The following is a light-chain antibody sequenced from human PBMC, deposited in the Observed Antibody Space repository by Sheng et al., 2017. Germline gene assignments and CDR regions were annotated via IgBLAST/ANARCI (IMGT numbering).Light chain of an antibody. Sequence: EIVMTQSPATLSVSPGERATLSCRASQNIGSNLAWYQQRPGQAPRLFIYDASIRATGIPARFSGSGSRTQFTLTINNLQSEDFATYYCQQYYSSFYTFGQGTKLEIK. CDR1: QNIGSN. CDR3: QQYYSSFYT. V-gene: IGKV3-15*01. CDR2: DAS. J-gene: IGKJ2*01.